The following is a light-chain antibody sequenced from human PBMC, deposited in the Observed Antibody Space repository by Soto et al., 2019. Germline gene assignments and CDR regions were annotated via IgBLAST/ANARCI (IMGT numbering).Light chain of an antibody. Sequence: EIVLPQSPGTLSLSPGERATLSCRASQSVSSRDLAWYQQKPGQAPRLLIYATSSRATGIPDRFSGSGSGTDFTLTINRLEPEDFAVYYCQQYDSSTYTFGQGTKLEIK. J-gene: IGKJ2*01. CDR3: QQYDSSTYT. V-gene: IGKV3-20*01. CDR1: QSVSSRD. CDR2: ATS.